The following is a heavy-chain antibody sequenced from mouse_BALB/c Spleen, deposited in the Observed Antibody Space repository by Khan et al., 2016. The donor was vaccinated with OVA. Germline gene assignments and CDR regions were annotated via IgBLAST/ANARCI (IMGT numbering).Heavy chain of an antibody. J-gene: IGHJ2*01. CDR3: SRGNWQSYYVDY. Sequence: VQLQQSGPELVKPGASVKMSCKASGYTFTNYVLHWVKQKPGQGLEWIGYINTYNGGTKYNEKFKGKATLASDNSPITAYMELSSLTSEYSAVYYWSRGNWQSYYVDYWGQGTTLTLSS. V-gene: IGHV1S136*01. CDR2: INTYNGGT. CDR1: GYTFTNYV. D-gene: IGHD4-1*01.